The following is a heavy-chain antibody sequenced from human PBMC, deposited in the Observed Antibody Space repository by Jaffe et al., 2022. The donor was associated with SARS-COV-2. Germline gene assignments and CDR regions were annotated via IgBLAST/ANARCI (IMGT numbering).Heavy chain of an antibody. CDR3: AKTTGSYYGYFQN. J-gene: IGHJ1*01. CDR1: GFTFSSYS. Sequence: EAQLVESAGGLVQPGGSLRLSCAASGFTFSSYSMSWVRQAPGEGLEWVSYISSSGSAIYYADSVKGRFTISRDNAKNSLYLQMNSLRAEDTAVYYCAKTTGSYYGYFQNWGQGTLVTVSS. CDR2: ISSSGSAI. V-gene: IGHV3-48*01. D-gene: IGHD1-26*01.